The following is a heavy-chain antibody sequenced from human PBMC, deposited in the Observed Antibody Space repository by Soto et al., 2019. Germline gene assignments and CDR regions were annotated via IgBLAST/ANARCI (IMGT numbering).Heavy chain of an antibody. CDR2: VSHSGRS. D-gene: IGHD6-13*01. CDR1: NGSVSAYS. V-gene: IGHV4-59*02. CDR3: ARTQGAAVAGHFAS. J-gene: IGHJ5*01. Sequence: QVHLQESGPGLVQPSETLSLTCTVSNGSVSAYSWAWIRQPPGKGLEWIGYVSHSGRSRNHPSLEPRVSIPLDTSNTHVSLRMASGSAAETAVYYCARTQGAAVAGHFASWGLGTLVIVSS.